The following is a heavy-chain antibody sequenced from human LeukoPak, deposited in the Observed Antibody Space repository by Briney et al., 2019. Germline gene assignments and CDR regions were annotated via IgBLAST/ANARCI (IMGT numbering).Heavy chain of an antibody. J-gene: IGHJ4*02. D-gene: IGHD6-13*01. CDR3: ARGAGYSSSWYNY. CDR1: GGSFSGYY. Sequence: SETLSVTCAVYGGSFSGYYWSWIRQPPGKGLEWIGEINHSGSTNYNPSLKSRVTISVETSKNQFSLKLSSVTAADTAVYYCARGAGYSSSWYNYWGQGTLVTVSS. CDR2: INHSGST. V-gene: IGHV4-34*01.